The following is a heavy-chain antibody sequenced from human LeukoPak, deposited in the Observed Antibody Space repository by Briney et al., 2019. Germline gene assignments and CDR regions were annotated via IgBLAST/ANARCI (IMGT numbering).Heavy chain of an antibody. J-gene: IGHJ3*02. CDR1: GFTFSSYA. Sequence: PGGSLRLSCAASGFTFSSYAMSWVRQAPGKGLEWVSAISGGGGSTYYADSVKGRFTISRDNAKNSLYLQMNSLRVEDTAVFYCARSFSAFDIRGQGTMVTVSS. CDR2: ISGGGGST. CDR3: ARSFSAFDI. V-gene: IGHV3-23*01.